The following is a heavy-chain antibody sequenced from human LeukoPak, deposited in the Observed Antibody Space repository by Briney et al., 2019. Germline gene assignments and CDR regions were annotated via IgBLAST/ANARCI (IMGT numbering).Heavy chain of an antibody. CDR1: GFTFSSYA. J-gene: IGHJ4*02. CDR3: AKDRDWSGYYQYYFDY. D-gene: IGHD3-3*01. V-gene: IGHV3-23*01. CDR2: ISGSGGST. Sequence: PGGSLRLSCAASGFTFSSYAMSWVRQAPGKGLEWVSAISGSGGSTYYADSVKGRFTISRDNSKNTLYLQMNSLRAEDTGVYYCAKDRDWSGYYQYYFDYWGQGTLVTVSS.